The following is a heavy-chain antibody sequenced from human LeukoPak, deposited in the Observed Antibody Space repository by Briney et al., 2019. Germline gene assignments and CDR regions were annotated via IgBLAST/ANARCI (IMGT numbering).Heavy chain of an antibody. CDR1: GASISDYY. Sequence: PSETLSLTCSVSGASISDYYWSWIRQSPGKGLEWIGYFYFSGTSTFNPSLQSRVTMSVDASKNQFSLKLTPVTAADTAVYYCVRHVTTGFNLFEYWGQGTLVTVSS. CDR3: VRHVTTGFNLFEY. V-gene: IGHV4-59*08. J-gene: IGHJ4*02. D-gene: IGHD5-24*01. CDR2: FYFSGTS.